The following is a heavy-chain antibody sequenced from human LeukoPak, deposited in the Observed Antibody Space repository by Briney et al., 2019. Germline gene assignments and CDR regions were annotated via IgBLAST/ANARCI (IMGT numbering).Heavy chain of an antibody. CDR3: ARDPERIYDSSGYYFGYFDF. V-gene: IGHV3-30-3*01. J-gene: IGHJ4*02. CDR2: ISSDGSKK. Sequence: PGRSLRLSCAASGFIFSSYAIHWVRQAPGKGLEWVAVISSDGSKKNYADSVKGRFTISRDNSKNTLYLQMNSLRTDDTAVYYCARDPERIYDSSGYYFGYFDFWGQGTQVAVSS. D-gene: IGHD3-22*01. CDR1: GFIFSSYA.